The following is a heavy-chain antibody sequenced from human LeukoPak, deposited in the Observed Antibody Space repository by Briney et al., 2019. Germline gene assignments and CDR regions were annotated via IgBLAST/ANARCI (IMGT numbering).Heavy chain of an antibody. J-gene: IGHJ4*02. CDR3: ANAYYYDSSGYYFDY. D-gene: IGHD3-22*01. CDR1: GFTFSSYG. Sequence: TGGSLRLSCAASGFTFSSYGTHWVRQAPGKGLEWVAFIRYDGSNKYYADSVKGRFTISRDNSKNTLYLQMNSLRAEDTAVYYCANAYYYDSSGYYFDYWGQGTLVTVSS. V-gene: IGHV3-30*02. CDR2: IRYDGSNK.